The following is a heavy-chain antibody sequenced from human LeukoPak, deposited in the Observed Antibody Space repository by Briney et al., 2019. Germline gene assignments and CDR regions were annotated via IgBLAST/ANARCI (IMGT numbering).Heavy chain of an antibody. J-gene: IGHJ4*02. CDR1: GFTFSSSG. CDR2: IRHDGSYK. V-gene: IGHV3-30*02. Sequence: GGSLRLSCAASGFTFSSSGMHWVRQAPGKGLEWVAFIRHDGSYKYYADSVKGRFTISRDNSGNTLNLQMNSLRAEDTAVHYCAKGGSSWYPDYWGQGTLVTVSS. CDR3: AKGGSSWYPDY. D-gene: IGHD6-13*01.